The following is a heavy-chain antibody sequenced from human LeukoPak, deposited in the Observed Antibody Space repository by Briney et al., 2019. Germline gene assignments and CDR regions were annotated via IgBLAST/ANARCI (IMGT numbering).Heavy chain of an antibody. Sequence: SETLSPTCGVFGGSFSGYYWTWLRQPPGKGLEWIGQINHRGSSHYNPSLRSRVTISVDTSKNQFSLKLNSVTAADTAVYYCAQKAPYSPGYSQQWGQGTLVTVSS. D-gene: IGHD2-15*01. J-gene: IGHJ1*01. V-gene: IGHV4-34*01. CDR1: GGSFSGYY. CDR2: INHRGSS. CDR3: AQKAPYSPGYSQQ.